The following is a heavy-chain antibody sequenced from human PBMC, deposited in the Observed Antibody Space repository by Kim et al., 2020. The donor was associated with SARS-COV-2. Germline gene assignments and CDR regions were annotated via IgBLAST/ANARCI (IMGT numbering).Heavy chain of an antibody. CDR1: GFTFSSYG. Sequence: GGSLRLSCAASGFTFSSYGMHWVRQAPGKGLEWVAVISYDGSNKYYADSVKGRFTISRDNSKNTLYLQMNSLRAEDTAVYYCAKFTFASSWPARPHNWFDPWGQGTLVTVSS. J-gene: IGHJ5*02. D-gene: IGHD6-13*01. CDR3: AKFTFASSWPARPHNWFDP. V-gene: IGHV3-30*18. CDR2: ISYDGSNK.